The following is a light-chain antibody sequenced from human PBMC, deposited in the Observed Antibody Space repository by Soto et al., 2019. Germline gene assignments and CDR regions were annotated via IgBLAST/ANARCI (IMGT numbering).Light chain of an antibody. Sequence: QSALTQPASVSGSPGQSITISCTGTSSAIGTYNFVSWYQVHPGRAPKLIIHDVGDRPSGVSNRFSGSKSGNTASLTISGLQPEDEADYYCSSYRSTTTVFGTGTKVTVL. CDR3: SSYRSTTTV. V-gene: IGLV2-14*01. CDR2: DVG. CDR1: SSAIGTYNF. J-gene: IGLJ1*01.